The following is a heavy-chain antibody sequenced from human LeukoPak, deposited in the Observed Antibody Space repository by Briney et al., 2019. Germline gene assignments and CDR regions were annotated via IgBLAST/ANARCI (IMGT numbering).Heavy chain of an antibody. D-gene: IGHD1-26*01. CDR3: AKSGAYDNYYMAV. CDR2: VSGGGDST. J-gene: IGHJ6*03. Sequence: GGSLRLSCAASGFTFSYFAMSWVRQTPGKGLEWVSTVSGGGDSTYYADAVQGRFTISRDNSKNTLDLQMNSLRAEDTAVYYCAKSGAYDNYYMAVWGRGTTVTVSS. V-gene: IGHV3-23*01. CDR1: GFTFSYFA.